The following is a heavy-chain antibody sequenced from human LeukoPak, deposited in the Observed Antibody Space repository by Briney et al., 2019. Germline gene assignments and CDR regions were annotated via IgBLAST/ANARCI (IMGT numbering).Heavy chain of an antibody. D-gene: IGHD4-23*01. Sequence: PSETLSLTCAVYGGSFSGYYWSWIRQPPGKGLEWIGEISHSGSTNYNPSLKSRVTISVDTSKNQFSLKLSSVTAADTAVYYCARAIDYGGKFDYWGQGTLVTVSS. V-gene: IGHV4-34*01. CDR1: GGSFSGYY. CDR2: ISHSGST. J-gene: IGHJ4*02. CDR3: ARAIDYGGKFDY.